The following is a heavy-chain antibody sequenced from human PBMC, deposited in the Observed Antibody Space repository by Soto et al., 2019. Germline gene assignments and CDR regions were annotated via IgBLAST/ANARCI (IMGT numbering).Heavy chain of an antibody. D-gene: IGHD3-16*02. CDR1: GFTFSSYG. J-gene: IGHJ4*02. CDR2: IWYDGSNK. V-gene: IGHV3-33*01. CDR3: ARESVARHDYIWGSYRSHSDFDY. Sequence: GGSLRLSCAASGFTFSSYGMHWVRQAPGKGLEWVAVIWYDGSNKYYADSVKGRFTISRDNSKNTLYLQMNSLRAEDTAVYYCARESVARHDYIWGSYRSHSDFDYWGQGTLVTVSS.